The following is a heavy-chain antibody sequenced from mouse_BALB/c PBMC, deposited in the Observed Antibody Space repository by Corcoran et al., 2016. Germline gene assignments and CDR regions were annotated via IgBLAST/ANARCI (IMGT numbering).Heavy chain of an antibody. V-gene: IGHV1-69*02. CDR1: GYTFTSYW. D-gene: IGHD1-2*01. CDR3: ARGTTAWYFDV. J-gene: IGHJ1*01. Sequence: QVQLQQPGAELVKPGAPVKLSCKASGYTFTSYWMNWVKQGPGRGLEWIGRIGPSDSETHYNQKFKDKATLTVDKSSSTAYIQLSSLTSEDSAVYYCARGTTAWYFDVWGAGTTVTVSS. CDR2: IGPSDSET.